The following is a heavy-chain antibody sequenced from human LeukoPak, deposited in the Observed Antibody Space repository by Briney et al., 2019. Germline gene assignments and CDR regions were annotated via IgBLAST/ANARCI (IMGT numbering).Heavy chain of an antibody. Sequence: GSSVKVSCKASGGTFSSYAISWVRQAPGQGLEWMGGIIPIFGTANYAQKIQGRVTITTDESTSTAYMELSSLRSEDTAVYYCARGSGLRFLEWLFPNDPWGQGTLVTVSS. CDR2: IIPIFGTA. V-gene: IGHV1-69*05. J-gene: IGHJ5*02. D-gene: IGHD3-3*01. CDR1: GGTFSSYA. CDR3: ARGSGLRFLEWLFPNDP.